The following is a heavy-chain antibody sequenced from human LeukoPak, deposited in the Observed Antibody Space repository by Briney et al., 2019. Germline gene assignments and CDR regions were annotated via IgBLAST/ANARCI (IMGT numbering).Heavy chain of an antibody. CDR1: GGSISSGSYY. D-gene: IGHD3-16*01. V-gene: IGHV4-61*02. J-gene: IGHJ4*02. CDR2: IYTSGSS. CDR3: ARDGGYEGLDY. Sequence: SETLSLTCTVSGGSISSGSYYWSWIRQPAGEGLEWIGRIYTSGSSSYNPSLKSRVTISVDTSKNQFSLKLNSVTAADTAVYYCARDGGYEGLDYWGQGTLVTVSS.